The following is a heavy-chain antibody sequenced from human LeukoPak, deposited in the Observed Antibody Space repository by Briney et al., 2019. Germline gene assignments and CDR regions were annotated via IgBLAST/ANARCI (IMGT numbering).Heavy chain of an antibody. CDR3: ATAHHGIVVVSGSNYFDY. J-gene: IGHJ4*02. D-gene: IGHD2-21*02. Sequence: ASVKVSCKVSGYTLTELSMHWVRQAPGKGLEWMGGFDPEDGETIYAQKFQGRVTMTEDTSTDTAYMELSSLRSEDTAVYYCATAHHGIVVVSGSNYFDYWGQGTLVTVSS. CDR2: FDPEDGET. V-gene: IGHV1-24*01. CDR1: GYTLTELS.